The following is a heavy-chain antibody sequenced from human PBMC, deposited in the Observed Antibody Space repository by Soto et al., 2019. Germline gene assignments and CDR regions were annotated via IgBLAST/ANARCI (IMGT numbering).Heavy chain of an antibody. CDR2: ISYDGSNK. Sequence: VQLVESGGGLVQPGGSLRLSCAASGFTFSSYWMSWVRQAPGKGLEWVAVISYDGSNKYYADSVKGRFTISRDNSKNTLYLQMNSLRAEDTAVYYCAKDLSWGNFDYWGQGTLVTVSS. D-gene: IGHD7-27*01. V-gene: IGHV3-30*18. CDR1: GFTFSSYW. CDR3: AKDLSWGNFDY. J-gene: IGHJ4*02.